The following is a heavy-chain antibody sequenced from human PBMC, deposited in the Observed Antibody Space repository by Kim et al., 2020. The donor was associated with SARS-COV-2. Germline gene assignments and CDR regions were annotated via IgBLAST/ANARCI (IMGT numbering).Heavy chain of an antibody. Sequence: GGSLRLSCGASGFTFSDSAMHWVRQASGKGLEWVGRIRSKANGYATAYIESVRGRFTISRDDSRNTAYLQMNSLKTEDTAVYYCTRVHGTTLAFWDAFD. D-gene: IGHD3-3*02. CDR2: IRSKANGYAT. CDR1: GFTFSDSA. V-gene: IGHV3-73*01. J-gene: IGHJ3*02. CDR3: TRVHGTTLAFWDAFD.